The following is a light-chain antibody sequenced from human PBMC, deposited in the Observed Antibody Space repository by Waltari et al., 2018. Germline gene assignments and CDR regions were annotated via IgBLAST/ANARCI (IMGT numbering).Light chain of an antibody. Sequence: ELVLTQSPGTLSLSPGERATPSCRASQRVGRSLAWYQQKPGQAPRPLIYGASSRATGIPDRFSGGGSGTDFSLTISRLEPEDFAAYHCQHYVSLPVTFGQGTKVEIK. CDR2: GAS. V-gene: IGKV3-20*01. CDR1: QRVGRS. CDR3: QHYVSLPVT. J-gene: IGKJ1*01.